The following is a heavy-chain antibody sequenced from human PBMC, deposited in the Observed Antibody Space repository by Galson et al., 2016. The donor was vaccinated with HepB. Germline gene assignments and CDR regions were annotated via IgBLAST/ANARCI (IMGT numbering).Heavy chain of an antibody. D-gene: IGHD4-17*01. V-gene: IGHV1-18*04. J-gene: IGHJ5*02. CDR1: GYTFTNYG. CDR3: ARDRDYGDFGVRFDP. Sequence: SVKVSCKASGYTFTNYGISWVRQAPGQGPEWMGWISAHNRNTNFAPTLQGRLTLTTDTSTSTAYLELRNLESDDTAVYYCARDRDYGDFGVRFDPWGQGSLVTVSS. CDR2: ISAHNRNT.